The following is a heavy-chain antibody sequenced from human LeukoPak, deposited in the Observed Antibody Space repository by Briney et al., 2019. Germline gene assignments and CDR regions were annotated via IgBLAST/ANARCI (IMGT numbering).Heavy chain of an antibody. J-gene: IGHJ4*02. V-gene: IGHV4-30-2*06. CDR1: GVSISSGGYS. CDR2: IYHSGST. CDR3: ARGSSSWSFDY. D-gene: IGHD6-13*01. Sequence: PSETLSLTCAVSGVSISSGGYSWSWLRQSPGKGLEWIGYIYHSGSTYYNPSLKSRVTISVDRSKNQFSLKLSSVTAADTAVYYCARGSSSWSFDYWGQGTLVTVSS.